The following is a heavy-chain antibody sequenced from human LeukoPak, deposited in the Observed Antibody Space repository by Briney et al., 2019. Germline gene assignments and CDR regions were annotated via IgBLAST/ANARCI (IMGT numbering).Heavy chain of an antibody. J-gene: IGHJ4*02. CDR3: ARGGAEEEHIVVVTAIGFDY. D-gene: IGHD2-21*02. CDR1: GYSISSGYY. CDR2: SGST. Sequence: PSETLSLTCTVSGYSISSGYYWGWIRQPPGKGLEWIGSGSTYYNPSLKSRVTILVDTSKNHFSLKLSSVTAADTAVYYCARGGAEEEHIVVVTAIGFDYWGQGTLVTVSS. V-gene: IGHV4-38-2*02.